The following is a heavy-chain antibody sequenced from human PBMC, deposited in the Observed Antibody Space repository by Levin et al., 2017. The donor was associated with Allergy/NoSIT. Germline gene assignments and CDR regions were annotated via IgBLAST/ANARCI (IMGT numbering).Heavy chain of an antibody. CDR1: GYSFTNYW. J-gene: IGHJ3*02. D-gene: IGHD3-3*02. V-gene: IGHV5-51*01. CDR3: VKSRRLALRFDAFDI. CDR2: IYPSDSDT. Sequence: GESLKISCKGSGYSFTNYWIGWVRQMPGKGLEWMGIIYPSDSDTRYSPSFQGQVSISADKSISTAYLQWSSLKASDTAMYYCVKSRRLALRFDAFDIWGQGTKVTVSS.